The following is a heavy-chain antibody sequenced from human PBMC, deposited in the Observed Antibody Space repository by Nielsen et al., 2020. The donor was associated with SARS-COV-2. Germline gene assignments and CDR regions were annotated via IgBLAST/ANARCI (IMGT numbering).Heavy chain of an antibody. CDR1: GFTFSNYA. D-gene: IGHD4-23*01. Sequence: GESLKISCAASGFTFSNYAVHWVRQAPGKGLEWVAVISYDGSNKYYADSVKGRFTISRDNSKNTLYLQMNSLRAEDTAVYYCARVVGYGGNLLPFDNWGQGTLVTVSS. V-gene: IGHV3-30-3*01. CDR2: ISYDGSNK. J-gene: IGHJ4*02. CDR3: ARVVGYGGNLLPFDN.